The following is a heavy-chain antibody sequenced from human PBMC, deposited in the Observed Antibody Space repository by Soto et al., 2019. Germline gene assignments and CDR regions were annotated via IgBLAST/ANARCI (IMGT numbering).Heavy chain of an antibody. V-gene: IGHV3-30*18. J-gene: IGHJ4*02. CDR1: GFNFSSYG. Sequence: GGSLRLSCAASGFNFSSYGMHWVRQAPGKGLEWVAVISYDGSNKYYADSVKGRFTISRDNSKNTLYLQMNSLRAEDTAVYYCAKGHYDILTGYYTHLDYWGQGTLVTVSS. D-gene: IGHD3-9*01. CDR3: AKGHYDILTGYYTHLDY. CDR2: ISYDGSNK.